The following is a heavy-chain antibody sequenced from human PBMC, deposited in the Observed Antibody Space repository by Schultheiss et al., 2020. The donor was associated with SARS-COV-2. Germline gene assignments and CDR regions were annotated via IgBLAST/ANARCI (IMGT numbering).Heavy chain of an antibody. J-gene: IGHJ4*02. CDR1: GFTFTSYA. CDR2: MSGTAAGGST. CDR3: AKATLGYCSGSKCYFFDQ. V-gene: IGHV3-23*01. D-gene: IGHD2-15*01. Sequence: GGSLRLSCAASGFTFTSYAMSWVRQAPGMRLEWVATMSGTAAGGSTYYADSVRGRFAISRDNSENTLSLQMNTLRAEDTAVYYSAKATLGYCSGSKCYFFDQWGQGTLVTVSS.